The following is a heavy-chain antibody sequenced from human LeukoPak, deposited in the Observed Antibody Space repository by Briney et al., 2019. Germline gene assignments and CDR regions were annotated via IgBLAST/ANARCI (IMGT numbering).Heavy chain of an antibody. Sequence: GGSLRLSCAASGFTFSSYAMSWVRQAPGKGLEWVSAISGSGGSTYYADSGKGRFTISRDNSKNTLYVQMNSLRAEDTAVYYCARRAGAYSHPYDYWGQGTLVTVSS. CDR1: GFTFSSYA. CDR3: ARRAGAYSHPYDY. D-gene: IGHD4/OR15-4a*01. V-gene: IGHV3-23*01. J-gene: IGHJ4*02. CDR2: ISGSGGST.